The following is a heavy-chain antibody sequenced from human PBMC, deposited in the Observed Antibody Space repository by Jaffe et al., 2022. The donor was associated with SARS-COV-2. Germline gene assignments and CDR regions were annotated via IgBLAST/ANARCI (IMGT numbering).Heavy chain of an antibody. D-gene: IGHD6-13*01. CDR1: GGSISSYY. J-gene: IGHJ5*02. V-gene: IGHV4-59*01. CDR2: IYYSGST. CDR3: ARLHSSSWYGPWFDP. Sequence: QVQLQESGPGLVKPSETLSLTCTVSGGSISSYYWSWIRQPPGKGLEWIGYIYYSGSTNYNPSLKSRVTISVDTSKNQFSLKLSSVTAADTAVYYCARLHSSSWYGPWFDPWGQGTLVTVSS.